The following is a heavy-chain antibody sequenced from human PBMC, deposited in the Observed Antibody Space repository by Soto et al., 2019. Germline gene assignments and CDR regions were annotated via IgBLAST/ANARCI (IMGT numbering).Heavy chain of an antibody. CDR2: ISYDGSNK. D-gene: IGHD3-10*01. CDR1: GFTFSSYG. CDR3: IPGFGELLWSLEPDEFDY. J-gene: IGHJ4*02. V-gene: IGHV3-30*03. Sequence: QVQLVESGGGVVQPGRSLRLSCAASGFTFSSYGMHWVRQAPGKGLEWVAVISYDGSNKYYADSVKGRFTISRDNSKNTLYLQMNSLRAEDTAVYYCIPGFGELLWSLEPDEFDYWGQGTLVTVSS.